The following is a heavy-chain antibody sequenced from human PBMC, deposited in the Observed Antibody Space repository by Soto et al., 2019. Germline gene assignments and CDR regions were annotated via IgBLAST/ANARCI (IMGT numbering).Heavy chain of an antibody. V-gene: IGHV1-8*01. CDR1: GYTFTRYD. CDR2: MNPNSGNT. Sequence: ASVKVSCKASGYTFTRYDINWVRQATGQGLEWMGWMNPNSGNTGYAQKFQGRVTMTRNTSISTAYMELSSLRSEDTAVYYCARGIAAALYYYYYGTDVWGQGTTVTVSS. CDR3: ARGIAAALYYYYYGTDV. D-gene: IGHD6-13*01. J-gene: IGHJ6*02.